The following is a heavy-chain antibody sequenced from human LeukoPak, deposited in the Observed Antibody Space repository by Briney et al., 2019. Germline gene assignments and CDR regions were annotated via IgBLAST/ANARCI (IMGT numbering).Heavy chain of an antibody. CDR2: IWYDGSNK. Sequence: GGSLRLSCAASGFTFSSYGMHWVRQAPGKGPEWVAVIWYDGSNKYYADSVKGRFTISRDNSKNTLYLQTNSLRAEDTAVYYCAIIRGSYSTRAGGAFDIWGQGTMVTVSS. CDR3: AIIRGSYSTRAGGAFDI. V-gene: IGHV3-33*01. D-gene: IGHD5/OR15-5a*01. CDR1: GFTFSSYG. J-gene: IGHJ3*02.